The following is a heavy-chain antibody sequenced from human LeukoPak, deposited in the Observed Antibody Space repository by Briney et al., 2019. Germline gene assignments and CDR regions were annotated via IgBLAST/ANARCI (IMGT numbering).Heavy chain of an antibody. J-gene: IGHJ4*02. V-gene: IGHV4-34*01. D-gene: IGHD6-6*01. Sequence: SETLSLTCAVYGGSFSGYYWSWIRQPPGKGLEWIGEINHSGSTNYNPSLKSRVTISVDTSKNQFSLKLSSVTAADTAVYYCAREEYSSSPGYFDYWGQGTLATVSS. CDR1: GGSFSGYY. CDR2: INHSGST. CDR3: AREEYSSSPGYFDY.